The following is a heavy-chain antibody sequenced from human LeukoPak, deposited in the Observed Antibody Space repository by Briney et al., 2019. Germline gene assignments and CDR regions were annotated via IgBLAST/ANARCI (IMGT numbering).Heavy chain of an antibody. V-gene: IGHV3-30*18. Sequence: GRSLRLSCAASGFTFSSYGMHWVRQAPGKGLEWVAVISYDGSNKYYADSVKGRFTISRDNSKNTLYLQMHSLRAEDTAVYYCAKDALKYSSSPDYWGQGTLVTVSS. CDR1: GFTFSSYG. CDR3: AKDALKYSSSPDY. CDR2: ISYDGSNK. D-gene: IGHD6-6*01. J-gene: IGHJ4*02.